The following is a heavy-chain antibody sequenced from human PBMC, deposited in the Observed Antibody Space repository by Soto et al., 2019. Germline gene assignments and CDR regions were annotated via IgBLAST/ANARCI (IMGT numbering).Heavy chain of an antibody. D-gene: IGHD2-15*01. CDR1: GFNFSNYA. CDR3: AKGRRITPLYSFDY. CDR2: ISGGGST. V-gene: IGHV3-23*01. Sequence: GGSLRLSCAGSGFNFSNYAMSWVRQAPGKGPYWVSGISGGGSTYYADSMKGRFTISRDNSKNTLYLQMNSLRAEDTALYYCAKGRRITPLYSFDYWGQGAQVTVSS. J-gene: IGHJ4*02.